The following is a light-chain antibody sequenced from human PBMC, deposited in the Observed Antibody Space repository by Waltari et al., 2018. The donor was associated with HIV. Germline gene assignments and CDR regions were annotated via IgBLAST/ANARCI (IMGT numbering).Light chain of an antibody. CDR2: CNT. V-gene: IGLV1-40*01. J-gene: IGLJ3*02. CDR1: SSNIGTNYD. Sequence: QSVLTQPPSVSGAPGQNVTVSCTGSSSNIGTNYDVHWYQFLPGEVPKLLIYCNTSRPAGVPGRFSGSSSGTSASLAITGLQPADEADYYCQSYDNTVNGWVFGGGTRVTV. CDR3: QSYDNTVNGWV.